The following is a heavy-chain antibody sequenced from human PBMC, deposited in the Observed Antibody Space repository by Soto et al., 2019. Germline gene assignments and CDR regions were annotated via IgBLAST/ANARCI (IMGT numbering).Heavy chain of an antibody. CDR2: ISGSGGST. J-gene: IGHJ5*02. D-gene: IGHD6-13*01. CDR3: AKYAAAGTGGTWFDP. Sequence: EVQLLESGGGLVQPGGSLRLSCAASGFTFSSYAMSWVRQAPGKGLEWVSAISGSGGSTYYADSVKGRFTISRDNSKNTLYLQMNSLRDADTAVYYCAKYAAAGTGGTWFDPWGQGTLVTVSS. V-gene: IGHV3-23*01. CDR1: GFTFSSYA.